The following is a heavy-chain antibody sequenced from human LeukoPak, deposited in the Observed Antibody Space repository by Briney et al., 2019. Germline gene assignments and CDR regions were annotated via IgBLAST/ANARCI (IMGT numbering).Heavy chain of an antibody. CDR2: INPNSGGT. Sequence: ASVKVSCKASGYTFTGYYMHWLRQAPGQGLEWMGWINPNSGGTNYPQKFQGRVTVTTDTSLNTAYMELSRLRSDDTAVYYCARGSTVTTVYSYYYYIMDVWGQGTTVTVSS. CDR1: GYTFTGYY. J-gene: IGHJ6*02. V-gene: IGHV1-2*02. CDR3: ARGSTVTTVYSYYYYIMDV. D-gene: IGHD4-11*01.